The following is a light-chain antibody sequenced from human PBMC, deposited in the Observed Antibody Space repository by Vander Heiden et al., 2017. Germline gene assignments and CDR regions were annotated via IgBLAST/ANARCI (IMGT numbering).Light chain of an antibody. CDR2: AAS. V-gene: IGKV1-9*01. Sequence: DIQLTQSPSFLSASVGDRVTITCRASQGISSYLAWYQQKPGKAPKLLIYAASTLQSGGPSKFKGSGSGAEFTLTIRSLQPENFSTYFCQQLNSYPRTFGGGTKVEIK. J-gene: IGKJ4*01. CDR1: QGISSY. CDR3: QQLNSYPRT.